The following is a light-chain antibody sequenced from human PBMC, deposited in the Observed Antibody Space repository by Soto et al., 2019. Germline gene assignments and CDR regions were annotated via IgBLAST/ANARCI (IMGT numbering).Light chain of an antibody. J-gene: IGKJ1*01. CDR2: DAS. V-gene: IGKV3-11*01. CDR1: QSVSSY. CDR3: QQRSNWWT. Sequence: EIVLTQSPATLSLSPGERATLSCRASQSVSSYLAWYQQKPGQAHRLLIYDASNRATGIPARFSGSGSGADFTLTISSLEPEDFVVYYCQQRSNWWTFGQGTKVEIK.